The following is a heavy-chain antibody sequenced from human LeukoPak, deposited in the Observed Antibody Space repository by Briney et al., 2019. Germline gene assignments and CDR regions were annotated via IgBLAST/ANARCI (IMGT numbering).Heavy chain of an antibody. CDR2: IYYSGTT. D-gene: IGHD3-16*01. CDR1: GGSISSGGYH. V-gene: IGHV4-31*03. J-gene: IGHJ4*02. Sequence: SETLSLTCTVSGGSISSGGYHWTWIRQYPGKGLEWIGYIYYSGTTYYNPSLQSRVTISGDTSKNQFSLKLSSVTAADTAVYYCARTAGWSYGFDYWGQGTLVTVSS. CDR3: ARTAGWSYGFDY.